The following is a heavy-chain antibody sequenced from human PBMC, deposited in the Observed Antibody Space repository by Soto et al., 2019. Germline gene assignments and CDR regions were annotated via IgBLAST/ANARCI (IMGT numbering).Heavy chain of an antibody. Sequence: SETLSLTCAVYGGSFSGYYWSWIRQPPGKGLEWIGEINHSGSTNYNPSLKRRVTISVDTSKNQFSLKLSSVTAADTAVYYCARGRRYYDFWSGYSTRNAYWGQGTPVPVSS. CDR2: INHSGST. CDR1: GGSFSGYY. J-gene: IGHJ4*02. D-gene: IGHD3-3*01. V-gene: IGHV4-34*01. CDR3: ARGRRYYDFWSGYSTRNAY.